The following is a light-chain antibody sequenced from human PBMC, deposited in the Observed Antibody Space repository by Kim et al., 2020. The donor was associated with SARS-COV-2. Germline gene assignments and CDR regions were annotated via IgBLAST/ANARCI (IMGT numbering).Light chain of an antibody. CDR3: QAWDSSTVV. V-gene: IGLV3-1*01. CDR1: KLGNKY. J-gene: IGLJ2*01. CDR2: KDT. Sequence: SYELTQPPSVSVSPGQTANITCSGDKLGNKYACWYQQKPGQSPVLVIFKDTKRPSGIPERSSGSNSGNTATLTISGTQAMDEADYYCQAWDSSTVVFGGG.